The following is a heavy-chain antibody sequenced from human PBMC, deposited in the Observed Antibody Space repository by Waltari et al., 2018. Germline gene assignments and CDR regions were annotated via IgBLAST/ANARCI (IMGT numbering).Heavy chain of an antibody. V-gene: IGHV1-46*01. D-gene: IGHD2-21*01. J-gene: IGHJ6*02. CDR3: ATDTGALWMDV. CDR2: INPSGGST. CDR1: EYTFASAY. Sequence: QVQLVQSGAEVKKPGASVKISCKTSEYTFASAYVHWVRQAPGQGLEWMGIINPSGGSTIYAHGFQGRGTMTRDTSTSTVYMELSSLKSEDTAVYYCATDTGALWMDVWGQGTTVTVSS.